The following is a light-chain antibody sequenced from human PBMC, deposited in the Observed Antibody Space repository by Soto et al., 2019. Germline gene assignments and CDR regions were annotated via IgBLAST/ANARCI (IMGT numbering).Light chain of an antibody. V-gene: IGKV3-11*01. CDR3: QHRTNWPPA. CDR2: DAS. J-gene: IGKJ5*01. Sequence: EFVLTQSPATLSLSPGERATPSCRASRSISSYLAWFQQKPGQAPRLLIYDASNRATGIPARFSGGGSGTDFTLTISSLEPEDFAVYYCQHRTNWPPAFGQGTRLEIK. CDR1: RSISSY.